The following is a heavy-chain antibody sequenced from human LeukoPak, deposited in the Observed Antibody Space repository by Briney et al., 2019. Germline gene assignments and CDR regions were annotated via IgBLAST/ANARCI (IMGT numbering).Heavy chain of an antibody. V-gene: IGHV4-38-2*02. CDR2: IYHSGST. CDR1: GYSISSGYY. J-gene: IGHJ5*02. CDR3: ARLGRGGYNWFDP. Sequence: SETLSLTCTVSGYSISSGYYWGWIRQPPGKGLEWIGSIYHSGSTLYNPSLKSRVTISVDTSKNQFSLKLSSVTAADTAVYYCARLGRGGYNWFDPWGQGTLVTVSS. D-gene: IGHD1-26*01.